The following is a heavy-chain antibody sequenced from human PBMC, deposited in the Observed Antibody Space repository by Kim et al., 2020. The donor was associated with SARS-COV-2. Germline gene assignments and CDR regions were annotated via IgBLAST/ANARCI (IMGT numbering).Heavy chain of an antibody. CDR1: GFTFSSYW. CDR3: AMRLAYCGGDCGSYWYFDL. CDR2: INSDGSST. J-gene: IGHJ2*01. D-gene: IGHD2-21*01. V-gene: IGHV3-74*01. Sequence: GGSLRLSCAASGFTFSSYWMHWVRQAPGKGLVWVSRINSDGSSTSYADSVKGRFTISRDNAKNTLYLQMNSLRAEDTAVYYCAMRLAYCGGDCGSYWYFDLWGRGTLVTVSS.